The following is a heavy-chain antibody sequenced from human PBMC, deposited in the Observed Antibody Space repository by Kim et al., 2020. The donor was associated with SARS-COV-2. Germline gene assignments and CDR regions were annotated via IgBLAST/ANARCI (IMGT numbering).Heavy chain of an antibody. CDR3: ARSPGGYWQYVDV. J-gene: IGHJ6*03. D-gene: IGHD2-8*02. CDR1: GFTFSNYE. V-gene: IGHV3-48*03. Sequence: LSLTYVASGFTFSNYEMNWVRQAPGKGLEWVSYISIGSNTIYYADSVKGRLTISRDDAKSSLYLQLNGLRAEDTAVYYCARSPGGYWQYVDVRGKGTAVTVSS. CDR2: ISIGSNTI.